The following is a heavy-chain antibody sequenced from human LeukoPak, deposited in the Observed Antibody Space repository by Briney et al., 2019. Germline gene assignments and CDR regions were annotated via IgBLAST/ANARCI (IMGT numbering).Heavy chain of an antibody. CDR1: GYIFTNFG. CDR2: ISAYNGNT. J-gene: IGHJ4*02. CDR3: ARGGEVWSNSDY. D-gene: IGHD3-16*01. V-gene: IGHV1-18*01. Sequence: ASVKVSCKASGYIFTNFGISWVRQARGQGLEWMGWISAYNGNTNYAQKLQGRVTMTTDTSTSTAYMELRSLGSDDTAVYYCARGGEVWSNSDYWGQGTLVTVSS.